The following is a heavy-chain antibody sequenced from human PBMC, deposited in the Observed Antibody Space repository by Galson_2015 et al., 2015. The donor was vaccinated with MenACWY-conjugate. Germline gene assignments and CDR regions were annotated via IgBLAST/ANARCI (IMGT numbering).Heavy chain of an antibody. V-gene: IGHV3-7*03. Sequence: SLRLSCAASGFTFRNYWMTWVRQAPGKGLEWVASIKKDGSEKYYVDSVKGRFTISRDNAKNSLYLEMNSLRVKDTAVYSCARGHYGMDVWGQGTTVTASS. CDR1: GFTFRNYW. J-gene: IGHJ6*02. CDR2: IKKDGSEK. CDR3: ARGHYGMDV.